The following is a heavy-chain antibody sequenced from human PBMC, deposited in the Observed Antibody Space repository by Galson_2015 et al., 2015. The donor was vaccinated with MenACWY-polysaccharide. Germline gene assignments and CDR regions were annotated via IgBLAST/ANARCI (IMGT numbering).Heavy chain of an antibody. CDR1: GGSISSYY. V-gene: IGHV4-59*08. D-gene: IGHD3-3*01. Sequence: ETLSLTCTVSGGSISSYYWSWIRQPPGKGLEWIGYIYYSGSTNYNPSLKSRVTISVDTSKNQFSLKLSSVTAADTAVYYCASTLYYDFWSGYYTHHYWGQGTLVTVSS. CDR2: IYYSGST. J-gene: IGHJ4*02. CDR3: ASTLYYDFWSGYYTHHY.